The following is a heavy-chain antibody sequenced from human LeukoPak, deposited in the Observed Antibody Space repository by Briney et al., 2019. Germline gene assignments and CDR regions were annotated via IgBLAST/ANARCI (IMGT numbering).Heavy chain of an antibody. CDR2: INPSGST. J-gene: IGHJ4*02. V-gene: IGHV4-34*01. CDR1: GVSFSAYY. CDR3: GSPGGDEYFYGSGSHPRDY. Sequence: SETLSLTCAVYGVSFSAYYWSWIRQPPGKGLEWIGEINPSGSTNYNPSLKSRVTISVDTSKNQFSLNLSSVTAADTAVYYCGSPGGDEYFYGSGSHPRDYWGQGTLVTVSS. D-gene: IGHD3-10*01.